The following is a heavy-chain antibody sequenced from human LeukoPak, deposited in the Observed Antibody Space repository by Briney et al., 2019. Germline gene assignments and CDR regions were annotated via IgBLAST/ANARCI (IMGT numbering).Heavy chain of an antibody. CDR3: ARGGIQLWLRGWYFDY. D-gene: IGHD5-18*01. CDR1: GGTFSSYA. J-gene: IGHJ4*02. Sequence: SVKVSCKASGGTFSSYAISWVRQAPGQGLEWMGGIIPIFGTANYAQKFQGRVTITADKSTSTAYMELSSLRSEDTAVYYCARGGIQLWLRGWYFDYWGQRTLVTVSS. V-gene: IGHV1-69*06. CDR2: IIPIFGTA.